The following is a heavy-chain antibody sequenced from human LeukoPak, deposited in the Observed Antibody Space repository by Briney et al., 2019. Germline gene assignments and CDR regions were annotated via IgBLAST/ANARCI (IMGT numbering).Heavy chain of an antibody. V-gene: IGHV1-2*02. J-gene: IGHJ4*02. CDR3: ARFPFAPYSNSWYEVDY. Sequence: ASVKVSCKASGYTFTGYYMRWVRQAPGQGLEWMGGINPNSGGTNYAQKFQGRVTMTRDTSINTAYMELSRLRSDDTAVYYCARFPFAPYSNSWYEVDYWGQGTLVTVSS. CDR2: INPNSGGT. CDR1: GYTFTGYY. D-gene: IGHD6-13*01.